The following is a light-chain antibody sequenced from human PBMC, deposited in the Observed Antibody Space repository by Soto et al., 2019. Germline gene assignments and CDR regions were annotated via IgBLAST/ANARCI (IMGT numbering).Light chain of an antibody. CDR3: QQYNSYPWT. CDR2: DAS. J-gene: IGKJ1*01. CDR1: QSISSW. Sequence: DIQMTQSPSTLSASVGDRVTITCRASQSISSWLAWYQQKPGKAPKLLIYDASSLESGVTSSFSGSGSGTEFTPTISIMQPDDFATYYCQQYNSYPWTFGQGTKVEIK. V-gene: IGKV1-5*01.